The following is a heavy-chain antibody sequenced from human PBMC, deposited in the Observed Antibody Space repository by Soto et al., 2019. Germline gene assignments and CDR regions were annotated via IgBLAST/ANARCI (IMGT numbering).Heavy chain of an antibody. J-gene: IGHJ4*02. D-gene: IGHD3-9*01. V-gene: IGHV1-69*13. Sequence: ASVKVSCKASGGTFSSYAISWVRQAPGQGLEWMGGIIPIFGTANYAQKFQGRVTITADESTSTAYMELSSLRSEDTAVYYCATTSRLPYFDWLLSFWGQGTLVTVSS. CDR2: IIPIFGTA. CDR1: GGTFSSYA. CDR3: ATTSRLPYFDWLLSF.